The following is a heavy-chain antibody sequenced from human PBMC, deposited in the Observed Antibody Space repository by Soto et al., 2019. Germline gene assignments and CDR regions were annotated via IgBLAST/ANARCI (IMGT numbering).Heavy chain of an antibody. D-gene: IGHD5-18*01. J-gene: IGHJ6*02. CDR2: IIPIFGTA. CDR1: GGTFSSYA. Sequence: QVQLVQSGAEVKKPGSSVKVSCKASGGTFSSYAISWVRQAPGQGLAWMGGIIPIFGTANYAQKFQGRVTITAAKSTSTAYMELSSLRSEDTAVYYCASHGGYSDGYYYYYYYGTDVWGQGTTVTVSS. V-gene: IGHV1-69*06. CDR3: ASHGGYSDGYYYYYYYGTDV.